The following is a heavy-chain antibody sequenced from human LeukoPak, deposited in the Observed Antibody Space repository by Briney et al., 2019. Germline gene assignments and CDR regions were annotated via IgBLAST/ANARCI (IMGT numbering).Heavy chain of an antibody. CDR1: VFTFSSYG. CDR2: IRYDGSNK. D-gene: IGHD3-22*01. CDR3: AKDREVVVITFFDY. J-gene: IGHJ4*02. V-gene: IGHV3-30*02. Sequence: GGSLRLSCAASVFTFSSYGMHWVRQAPGKGLEWVAFIRYDGSNKYYADSVKGRFTISRDNSKNTLYLQMNSLRAEDTAVYYCAKDREVVVITFFDYWGQGTLVTVSS.